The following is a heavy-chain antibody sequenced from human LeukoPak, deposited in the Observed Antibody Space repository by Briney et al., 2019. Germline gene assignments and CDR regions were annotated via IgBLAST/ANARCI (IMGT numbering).Heavy chain of an antibody. D-gene: IGHD6-19*01. V-gene: IGHV4-4*02. CDR3: ATFHSSGWYSGFDY. Sequence: SETLSLTCAVSGGSISSSNWWSWVRQPPGKGLEWIGEIYHSGSTNYNPSLKSRVTISVDKSKNQFSLKLSSVTAADTAVYYCATFHSSGWYSGFDYWGQGTLVTVSS. CDR2: IYHSGST. CDR1: GGSISSSNW. J-gene: IGHJ4*02.